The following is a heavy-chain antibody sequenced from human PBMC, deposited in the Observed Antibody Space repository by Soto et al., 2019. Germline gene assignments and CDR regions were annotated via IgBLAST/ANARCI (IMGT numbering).Heavy chain of an antibody. CDR3: ASEGRGYSYGFKAAYG. J-gene: IGHJ4*02. V-gene: IGHV1-69*12. CDR1: GGTFSSYA. Sequence: QVQLVQSGAEVKKPGSSVKVSSKASGGTFSSYAISWVRQAPGQGLEWMGGIIPIFGTANYAQKYQGRVTITADESTSTADMELSSLRSEDTAVYYCASEGRGYSYGFKAAYGWGQGTLVAVSS. CDR2: IIPIFGTA. D-gene: IGHD5-18*01.